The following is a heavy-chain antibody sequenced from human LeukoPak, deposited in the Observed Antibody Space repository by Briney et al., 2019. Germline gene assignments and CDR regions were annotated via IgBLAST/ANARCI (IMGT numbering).Heavy chain of an antibody. J-gene: IGHJ4*02. V-gene: IGHV4-38-2*01. D-gene: IGHD3-10*01. Sequence: ASETLSLTCAVSGYSISSGYYWGWIRQHPGKGLEWIGSIYHSGSTYYNPSLKSRVTISVDTSKNQFSLKLSSVTAADTAVYYCARLTLGEKYLDYWGQGTLVTVSS. CDR1: GYSISSGYY. CDR3: ARLTLGEKYLDY. CDR2: IYHSGST.